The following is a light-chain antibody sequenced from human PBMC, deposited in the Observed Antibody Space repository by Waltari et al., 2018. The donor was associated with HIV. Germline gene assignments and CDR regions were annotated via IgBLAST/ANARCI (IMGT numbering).Light chain of an antibody. Sequence: DIQLTQSPSFLSASVGDRVTITCWASRGITTYLAWHQQKPGKAPKLLIYGASTLQTGVPSRFSGSASGTEFTLTIDTLQPEDFATYYCQYLDSFPLFGGGTKVEVK. V-gene: IGKV1-9*01. CDR1: RGITTY. CDR2: GAS. J-gene: IGKJ4*01. CDR3: QYLDSFPL.